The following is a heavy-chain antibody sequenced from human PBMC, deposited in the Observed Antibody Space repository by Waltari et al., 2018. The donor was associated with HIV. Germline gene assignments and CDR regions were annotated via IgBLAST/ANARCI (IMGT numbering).Heavy chain of an antibody. CDR3: ARGGVGLNSTMVQGVYYFDY. J-gene: IGHJ4*02. D-gene: IGHD3-10*01. CDR1: GGSFSGYY. Sequence: QVHLQQWGAGLLKPLETLSLTCGVYGGSFSGYYLSWIRQPPGKGLEWIGEIIHSGSTNYNPSLKSRVTISVDTSKNQFSLKLSSVTAADTAVYYCARGGVGLNSTMVQGVYYFDYWGQGTLVTVSS. V-gene: IGHV4-34*01. CDR2: IIHSGST.